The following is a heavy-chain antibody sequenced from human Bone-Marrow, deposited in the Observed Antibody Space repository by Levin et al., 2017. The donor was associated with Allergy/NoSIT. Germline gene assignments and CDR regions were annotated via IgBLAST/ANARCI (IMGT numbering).Heavy chain of an antibody. CDR2: TIVSGDYT. CDR1: GFTFSNYA. D-gene: IGHD7-27*01. J-gene: IGHJ4*02. V-gene: IGHV3-23*01. Sequence: PGGSLRLSCAASGFTFSNYAMSWVRQAPGKGLEWVSGTIVSGDYTYYADSVKGRFTISRDNSKNMLYLQMNSLRAEDTAVYYCAKEWGSSQYHFDYWGQGTLVTVSS. CDR3: AKEWGSSQYHFDY.